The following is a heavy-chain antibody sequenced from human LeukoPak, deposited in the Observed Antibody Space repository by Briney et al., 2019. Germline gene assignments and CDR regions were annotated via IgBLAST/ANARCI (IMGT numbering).Heavy chain of an antibody. J-gene: IGHJ3*02. Sequence: GASVKVSCKASGYTFTGYYMHWVRQAPGQGLEWMGWITPNSGGTNYAQKFQGRVTMTSDTSISTAYMELSRLRSNDTAVYYCARVYRWLHPNDAFDIWGPGTLVTVSS. CDR2: ITPNSGGT. D-gene: IGHD5-12*01. V-gene: IGHV1-2*02. CDR1: GYTFTGYY. CDR3: ARVYRWLHPNDAFDI.